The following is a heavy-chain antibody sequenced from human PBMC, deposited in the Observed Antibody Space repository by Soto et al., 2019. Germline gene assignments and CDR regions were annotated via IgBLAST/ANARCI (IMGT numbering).Heavy chain of an antibody. CDR2: ISYDGSNK. V-gene: IGHV3-30*18. J-gene: IGHJ4*02. D-gene: IGHD4-4*01. CDR1: GFTFSSYG. Sequence: GGSLRLSCAASGFTFSSYGMHWVRQAPGKGLEWVAVISYDGSNKYYADSVKGRFTISRDNSKNTLYLQMNSLRAEDTAVYYCAKVLSGMTTVTTVDYWGQGTLVTVSS. CDR3: AKVLSGMTTVTTVDY.